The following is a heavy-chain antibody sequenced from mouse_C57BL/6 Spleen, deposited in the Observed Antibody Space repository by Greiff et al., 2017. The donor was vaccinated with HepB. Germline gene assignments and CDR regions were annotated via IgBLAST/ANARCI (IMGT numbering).Heavy chain of an antibody. D-gene: IGHD1-1*01. V-gene: IGHV3-6*01. CDR1: GYSITSGYY. CDR2: ISYDGSN. CDR3: ARAGYYGSRTFDY. Sequence: VQLQQSGPGLVKPSQSLSPTCSVTGYSITSGYYWNWIRQFPGNKLEWMGYISYDGSNNYNPSLKNRISITRDTSKNQFFLKLNSVTTEDTATYYCARAGYYGSRTFDYWGQGTTLTVSS. J-gene: IGHJ2*01.